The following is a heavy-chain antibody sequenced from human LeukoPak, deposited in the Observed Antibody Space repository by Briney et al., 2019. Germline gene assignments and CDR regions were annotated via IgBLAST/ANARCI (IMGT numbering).Heavy chain of an antibody. D-gene: IGHD3-9*01. Sequence: GGSLRLSCAASGFTFSSYWMSWVRQAPGKGLEWVANMNQDGSEKYYVDSVKGRFTISRDNAKNSLYLQMNSLRAEDTAVYYCARDLPEYYDILTGYYLYYFDYWGQGTLVTVSS. V-gene: IGHV3-7*01. CDR3: ARDLPEYYDILTGYYLYYFDY. CDR1: GFTFSSYW. CDR2: MNQDGSEK. J-gene: IGHJ4*02.